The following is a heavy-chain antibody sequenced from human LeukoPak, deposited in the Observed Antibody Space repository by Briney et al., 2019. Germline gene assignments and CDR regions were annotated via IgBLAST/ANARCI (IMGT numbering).Heavy chain of an antibody. CDR2: ISWDGGST. CDR1: GFTFTTYG. J-gene: IGHJ4*02. V-gene: IGHV3-43D*04. Sequence: GGSLRLSCAASGFTFTTYGMHWVRQAPGKGLEWVSLISWDGGSTYYADSVKGRFTISRDNSKNSLYLQMNSLRAEDTALYYCAKADYSNYGGVDYRGQGTLVTVSS. CDR3: AKADYSNYGGVDY. D-gene: IGHD4-11*01.